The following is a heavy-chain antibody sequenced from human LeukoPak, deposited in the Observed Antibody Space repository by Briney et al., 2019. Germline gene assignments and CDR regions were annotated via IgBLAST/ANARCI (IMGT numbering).Heavy chain of an antibody. J-gene: IGHJ5*02. D-gene: IGHD3-9*01. Sequence: GGSLRLSCAASGFTFGNAWMSWVRQAPGKGLEWVGRIKSKTDGGTTDYAAPVKGRFTISRDDSKNTLYLQMNSLKTEDTAVYYCTSLPYDILTGYLWGQGTLVTVSS. V-gene: IGHV3-15*01. CDR1: GFTFGNAW. CDR2: IKSKTDGGTT. CDR3: TSLPYDILTGYL.